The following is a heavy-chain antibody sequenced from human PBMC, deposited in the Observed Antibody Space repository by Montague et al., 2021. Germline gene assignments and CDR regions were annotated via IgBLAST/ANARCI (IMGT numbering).Heavy chain of an antibody. V-gene: IGHV4-59*01. D-gene: IGHD1-14*01. CDR3: AVTNPYYYYGMDV. CDR2: IYYSRRT. Sequence: SETLSLTCSVSGASISDYYWSWIRQPPGKGPEWIGYIYYSRRTNYQPSLTSRVTISVDTSKNQFSLKLSSVTAADTAFYYCAVTNPYYYYGMDVWGQGTTVTVSS. J-gene: IGHJ6*02. CDR1: GASISDYY.